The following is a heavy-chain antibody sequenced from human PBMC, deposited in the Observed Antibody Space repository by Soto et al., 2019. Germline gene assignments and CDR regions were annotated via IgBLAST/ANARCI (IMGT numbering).Heavy chain of an antibody. CDR1: GGSINNYY. D-gene: IGHD6-13*01. J-gene: IGHJ6*02. Sequence: PSETLSLTCSVSGGSINNYYCSWIRQPPGKGLEWIGYIYYSGSPNYNPSLKSRVTISVDTSKNQFSLNLSSVTAADTAVYYCAAGSSSWYYYYGMDVWGQGTSVTVSS. CDR3: AAGSSSWYYYYGMDV. V-gene: IGHV4-59*12. CDR2: IYYSGSP.